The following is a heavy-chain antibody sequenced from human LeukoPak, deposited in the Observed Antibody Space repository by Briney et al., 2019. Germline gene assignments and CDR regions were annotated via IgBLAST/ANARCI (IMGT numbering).Heavy chain of an antibody. J-gene: IGHJ4*02. CDR3: ARGAGGSGTASDY. CDR2: IYSGGST. CDR1: EFSVGSNY. D-gene: IGHD3-10*01. Sequence: GGSLRLSCAASEFSVGSNYMTWVRQAPGKGLEWVSLIYSGGSTYYADSVKGRFTISRDNSKNTLYLQMNSLRAEDTAVYYCARGAGGSGTASDYWGQGTLVTVSS. V-gene: IGHV3-66*01.